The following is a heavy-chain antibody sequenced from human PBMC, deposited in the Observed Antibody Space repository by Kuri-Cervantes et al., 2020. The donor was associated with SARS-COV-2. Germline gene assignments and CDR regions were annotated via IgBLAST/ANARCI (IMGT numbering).Heavy chain of an antibody. CDR1: GFTFSDYY. CDR2: ISSSGSTI. D-gene: IGHD2-2*01. CDR3: ARDLTDIVVVPTAPAGDAFDI. V-gene: IGHV3-11*04. Sequence: GESLKISCAASGFTFSDYYMSWIRQAPGKGLEWVSYISSSGSTIYYADSVKGRFTISRDNAKNSLYLQMNSLRAEDTAVYYCARDLTDIVVVPTAPAGDAFDIWGQGTMVTVSS. J-gene: IGHJ3*02.